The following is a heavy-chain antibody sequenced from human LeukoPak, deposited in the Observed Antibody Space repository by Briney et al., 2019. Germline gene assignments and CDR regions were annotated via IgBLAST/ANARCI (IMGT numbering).Heavy chain of an antibody. CDR3: AKVGKGYYDFWSGPAQSNGMDV. J-gene: IGHJ6*02. CDR2: ISGSGGST. Sequence: PGGSLRLSCAASGFTFSSYAMSWVRQAPGKGLEWVSAISGSGGSTYYADSVKGRFTISRDNSKNTPYLQMNSLRAEDTAVYYCAKVGKGYYDFWSGPAQSNGMDVWGQGTTVTVSS. CDR1: GFTFSSYA. V-gene: IGHV3-23*01. D-gene: IGHD3-3*01.